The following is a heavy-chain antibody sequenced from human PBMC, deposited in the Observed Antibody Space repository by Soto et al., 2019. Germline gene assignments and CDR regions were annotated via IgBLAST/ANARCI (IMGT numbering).Heavy chain of an antibody. CDR1: GFTFSSYA. V-gene: IGHV3-23*01. CDR2: ISGSGGST. CDR3: ASSPYYDFWSGYSAEEFY. J-gene: IGHJ4*02. Sequence: PGGSLRLSCAASGFTFSSYAMSWVRQAPGKGLEWVSAISGSGGSTYYADSVKGRFTISRDNSKNTLYLQMNSLRAEDTAVYYCASSPYYDFWSGYSAEEFYWGQGTLVTVSS. D-gene: IGHD3-3*01.